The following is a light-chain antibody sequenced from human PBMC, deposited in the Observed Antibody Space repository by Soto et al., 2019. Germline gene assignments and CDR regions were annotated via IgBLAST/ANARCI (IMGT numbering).Light chain of an antibody. CDR1: SSNIESNT. CDR2: SND. J-gene: IGLJ1*01. Sequence: QSVLTQTPSASGTPGQRVTISCSGSSSNIESNTVTWYQQLPGTAPKLVIYSNDQRPSGVPDRFSGSTSGTAASLAISGLQSEDEADYYCAAWDDRLNGYVFGGGTKVTVL. CDR3: AAWDDRLNGYV. V-gene: IGLV1-44*01.